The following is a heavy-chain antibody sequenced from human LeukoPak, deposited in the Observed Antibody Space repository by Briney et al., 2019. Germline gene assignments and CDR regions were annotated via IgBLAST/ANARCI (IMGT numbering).Heavy chain of an antibody. D-gene: IGHD1-26*01. Sequence: ASVKVSCKASGYTFTSYGISWVRQAPGQGLEWMGWISAYNGNTNYAQKLQGRVTMTTDTSTSTAYMELRSLRSDDTAMYYCARVLSIVGAGAFDIWGQGTMVTVSS. CDR3: ARVLSIVGAGAFDI. J-gene: IGHJ3*02. CDR1: GYTFTSYG. V-gene: IGHV1-18*01. CDR2: ISAYNGNT.